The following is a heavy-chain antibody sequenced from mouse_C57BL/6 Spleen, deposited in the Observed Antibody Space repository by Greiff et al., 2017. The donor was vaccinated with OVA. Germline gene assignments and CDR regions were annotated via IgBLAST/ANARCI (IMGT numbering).Heavy chain of an antibody. CDR3: ARGGNYAMDD. V-gene: IGHV1-22*01. Sequence: EVKLQESGPELVKPGASVKMSCKASGYTFTDYNMHWVKQSHGKSLEWIGYINPNNGGTSYNQKFKGKATLTVNKSSSTAYMELRSLTSEDSAVYYCARGGNYAMDDWGQGTSVTVSS. CDR2: INPNNGGT. J-gene: IGHJ4*01. CDR1: GYTFTDYN.